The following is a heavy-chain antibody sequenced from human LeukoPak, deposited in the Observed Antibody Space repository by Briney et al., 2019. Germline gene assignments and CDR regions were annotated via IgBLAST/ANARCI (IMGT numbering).Heavy chain of an antibody. Sequence: SETLSLTCAVSGGSISSGDYSWSWIRQPPGKGLEWIGYIYHSGRTYYNPSLKSRDTISIDRSKNQFSLKLSSVTAADTAVYYCARDLLWFGEAYFDYWGQGTRVTVSS. CDR3: ARDLLWFGEAYFDY. CDR1: GGSISSGDYS. V-gene: IGHV4-30-2*01. D-gene: IGHD3-10*01. CDR2: IYHSGRT. J-gene: IGHJ4*02.